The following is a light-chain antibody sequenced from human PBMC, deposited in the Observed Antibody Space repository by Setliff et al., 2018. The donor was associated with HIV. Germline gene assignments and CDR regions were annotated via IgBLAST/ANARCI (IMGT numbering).Light chain of an antibody. J-gene: IGLJ2*01. V-gene: IGLV9-49*03. Sequence: VLTQPPSASASLGTSVTLTCTLSSGYSDYNVDWYQQRPGKGPRFVMRVGTGGIVGSKGEGIPDRFSVLGSGLNRYLIIKNIQEEDESDYHCGADHGSGSKFFVVFGGGTKVTV. CDR1: SGYSDYN. CDR3: GADHGSGSKFFVV. CDR2: VGTGGIVG.